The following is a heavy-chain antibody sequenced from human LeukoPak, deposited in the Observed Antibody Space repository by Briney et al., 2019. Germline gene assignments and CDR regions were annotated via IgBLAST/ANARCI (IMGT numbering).Heavy chain of an antibody. CDR3: ARWGASGLALIYYYGMDV. D-gene: IGHD3/OR15-3a*01. V-gene: IGHV1-46*01. CDR2: INPSGGST. J-gene: IGHJ6*02. CDR1: GYTFSMYY. Sequence: ASVTVSCTASGYTFSMYYMHWVRQAPGQGLEWMGIINPSGGSTSYAQKFQGRVTMTRDTSTRIVYMELSSLRFEDTAVYYCARWGASGLALIYYYGMDVWGQGTTVTVSS.